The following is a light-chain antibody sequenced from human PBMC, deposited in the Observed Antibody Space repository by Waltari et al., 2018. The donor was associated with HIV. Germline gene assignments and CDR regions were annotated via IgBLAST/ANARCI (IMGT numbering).Light chain of an antibody. CDR1: MTVLHSSNRNNY. CDR2: WAS. CDR3: QQYFSNPRT. V-gene: IGKV4-1*01. Sequence: DIVMTQSPDHLVVSLGERATINCKSSMTVLHSSNRNNYLAWDQQKPGQPPMLLIYWASSRGSGVPDRFSGRGSGTDFTLTISSLQAEDVAVYYCQQYFSNPRTFGQGTKVEIK. J-gene: IGKJ1*01.